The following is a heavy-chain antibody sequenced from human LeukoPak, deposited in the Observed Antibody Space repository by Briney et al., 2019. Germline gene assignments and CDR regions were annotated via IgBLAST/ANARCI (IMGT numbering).Heavy chain of an antibody. CDR2: ISGSGSK. J-gene: IGHJ4*02. V-gene: IGHV3-23*01. CDR1: GFTFRRYA. D-gene: IGHD3-10*01. CDR3: AKDPMVRGATYDY. Sequence: GGSLRLSCAASGFTFRRYAMTWVRQAPGKGLEWVSAISGSGSKYYADSVKGRFTISRDNSKNTLYIQLNSLSAEDKAVYYCAKDPMVRGATYDYWGQGTLVTVSS.